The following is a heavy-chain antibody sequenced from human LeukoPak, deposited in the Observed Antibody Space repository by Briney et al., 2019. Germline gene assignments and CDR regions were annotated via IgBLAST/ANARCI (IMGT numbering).Heavy chain of an antibody. J-gene: IGHJ4*02. D-gene: IGHD6-13*01. CDR2: ISYDGSNK. V-gene: IGHV3-30*04. CDR1: GCTFSSYA. CDR3: AKSSSWPYYFDY. Sequence: GGSLRLSCLASGCTFSSYAIHWVRQAPGKGLQWVAVISYDGSNKYYADSLKGRFTISRDNSKNTLYLQMNSLRAEDTAVYYCAKSSSWPYYFDYWGQGTLVTVSS.